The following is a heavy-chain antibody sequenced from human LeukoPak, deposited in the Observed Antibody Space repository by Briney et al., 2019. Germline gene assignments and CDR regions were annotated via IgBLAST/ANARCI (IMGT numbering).Heavy chain of an antibody. CDR1: GDSVSSNSAA. J-gene: IGHJ5*02. V-gene: IGHV6-1*01. CDR2: TYYRSKWYN. CDR3: ARVVDYYGSGSYINWFDP. D-gene: IGHD3-10*01. Sequence: SQTLSLICAISGDSVSSNSAAWNWIRQSPSRGLEWLGRTYYRSKWYNDYAVSVKSRITINPDTSKNQFSLQLNSVTPEDTAVYYCARVVDYYGSGSYINWFDPWGQGTLVTVSS.